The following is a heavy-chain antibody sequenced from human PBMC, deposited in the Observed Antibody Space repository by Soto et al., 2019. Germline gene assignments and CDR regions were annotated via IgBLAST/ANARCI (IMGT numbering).Heavy chain of an antibody. CDR1: GFPFSSSS. CDR2: ITGSGTRT. D-gene: IGHD5-18*01. V-gene: IGHV3-23*01. J-gene: IGHJ4*02. Sequence: PGGSLRLSCAASGFPFSSSSMNWVRQAPGKGLEWVSAITGSGTRTYYADSVKGRFTISRDNSKNTLSLQMNSLGAEDTAVYYCAKEGDLIGYNYGSWFDYWGQGTLVTVSS. CDR3: AKEGDLIGYNYGSWFDY.